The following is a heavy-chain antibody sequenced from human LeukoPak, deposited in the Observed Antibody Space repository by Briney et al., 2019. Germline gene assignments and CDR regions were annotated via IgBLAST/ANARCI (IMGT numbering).Heavy chain of an antibody. CDR1: GYTFTGYY. Sequence: ASVKVSCKASGYTFTGYYMHWVRQAPGQGLEWMGWINPNSGGTNYAQKFQGRVTMTRDTSISTAYMELSRLRSGDTAVYYCARQGIGWLESGNGMDVWGQGTTVTVSS. J-gene: IGHJ6*02. V-gene: IGHV1-2*02. CDR3: ARQGIGWLESGNGMDV. D-gene: IGHD5-24*01. CDR2: INPNSGGT.